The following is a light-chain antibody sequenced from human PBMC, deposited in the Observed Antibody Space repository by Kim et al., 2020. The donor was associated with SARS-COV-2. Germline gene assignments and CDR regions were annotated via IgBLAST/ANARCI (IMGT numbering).Light chain of an antibody. CDR2: YGS. CDR3: QVWDSAVV. Sequence: VSVAPGKTARITCGGNNIGSKNVHWYQQKPGQAPVLVIYYGSDRPSGIPERFSGSNSGNTATLTISRVEAGDEADYYCQVWDSAVVFGGGTQLTVL. J-gene: IGLJ2*01. V-gene: IGLV3-21*01. CDR1: NIGSKN.